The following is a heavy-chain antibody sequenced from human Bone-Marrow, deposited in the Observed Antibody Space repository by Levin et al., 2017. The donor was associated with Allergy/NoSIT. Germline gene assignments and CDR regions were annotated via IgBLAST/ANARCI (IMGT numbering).Heavy chain of an antibody. CDR3: AAAFYVDAPMVRPFDS. CDR1: GGTFSRYA. Sequence: HGESLKISCKASGGTFSRYALNWVRQAPGQGLEWVARIIPALAVTHYGQRFQGRVTVTADTPTTTVYMELKSLRSEDTAVYYCAAAFYVDAPMVRPFDSWGQGTLITVSS. V-gene: IGHV1-69*04. J-gene: IGHJ4*02. CDR2: IIPALAVT. D-gene: IGHD5-18*01.